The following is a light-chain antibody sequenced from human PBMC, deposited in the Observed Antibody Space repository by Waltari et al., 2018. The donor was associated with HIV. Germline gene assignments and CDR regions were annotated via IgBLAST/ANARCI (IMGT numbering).Light chain of an antibody. Sequence: DIVMPQSPASLAVSRGERATITCKSNQSLLLNFNNKTYLTWDQQTPGQSPKFLLYWASTRESGVPDRFSGSGSGIDFNLTISSLQAEDVATYYCQQCYSTPWTFGRGTKVEI. J-gene: IGKJ1*01. V-gene: IGKV4-1*01. CDR3: QQCYSTPWT. CDR1: QSLLLNFNNKTY. CDR2: WAS.